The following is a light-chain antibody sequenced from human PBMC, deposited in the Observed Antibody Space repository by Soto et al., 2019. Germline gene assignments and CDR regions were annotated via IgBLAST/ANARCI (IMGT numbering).Light chain of an antibody. CDR2: GDD. J-gene: IGLJ1*01. CDR3: CSYAGSYSYV. V-gene: IGLV1-44*01. Sequence: QSVLTQPPSTSGTPGQRVAISCSGTSSNIGSHTVNWYQQLPGTAPKLLIYGDDQRPSGVPDRFSGSKSGTSASLAISGLQPEDEVDYYCCSYAGSYSYVFGTGTKLTVL. CDR1: SSNIGSHT.